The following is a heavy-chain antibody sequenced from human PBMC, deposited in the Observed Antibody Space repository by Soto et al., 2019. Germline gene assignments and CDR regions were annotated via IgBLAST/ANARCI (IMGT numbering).Heavy chain of an antibody. CDR2: IYYSGST. J-gene: IGHJ6*02. CDR3: ARVDMVPDYYGMDV. D-gene: IGHD3-10*01. CDR1: GGSISSGGYY. V-gene: IGHV4-31*03. Sequence: QVQLQESGPGLVKPSQTLSLTCTVSGGSISSGGYYWSWIRQHPGKGLEWIGYIYYSGSTYYNPSLNRRVTISVDTSKNQFSLKLSSGTAADTAVYYCARVDMVPDYYGMDVWGQGTTVTVSS.